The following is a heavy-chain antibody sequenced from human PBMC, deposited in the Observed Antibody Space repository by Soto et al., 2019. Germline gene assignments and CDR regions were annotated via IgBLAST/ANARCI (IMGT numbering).Heavy chain of an antibody. Sequence: SVKVSCKASGGTFSSYAISWVRQAPGQGLEWMGGIIPIFGTANYAQKFQGRVTITADKSTSTAYMELSSLRSEDTAVYYCARGQPAYSSGWSGYYYYGMGVWGQGTTVTVSS. V-gene: IGHV1-69*06. J-gene: IGHJ6*02. D-gene: IGHD6-19*01. CDR1: GGTFSSYA. CDR3: ARGQPAYSSGWSGYYYYGMGV. CDR2: IIPIFGTA.